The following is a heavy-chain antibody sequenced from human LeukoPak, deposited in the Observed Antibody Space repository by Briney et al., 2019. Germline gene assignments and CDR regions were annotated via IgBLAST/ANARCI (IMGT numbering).Heavy chain of an antibody. V-gene: IGHV5-51*03. D-gene: IGHD6-13*01. CDR3: ARRLRYSSSTSLFDY. CDR2: IYPGDSDT. J-gene: IGHJ4*02. Sequence: GESLKISCTGSGYSFASYWIGWVRQMPGKGLEWMGIIYPGDSDTIYSPSFQGQVTISADKSISTAYLQWSSLKASDTAMYYCARRLRYSSSTSLFDYWGQGTLVTVSS. CDR1: GYSFASYW.